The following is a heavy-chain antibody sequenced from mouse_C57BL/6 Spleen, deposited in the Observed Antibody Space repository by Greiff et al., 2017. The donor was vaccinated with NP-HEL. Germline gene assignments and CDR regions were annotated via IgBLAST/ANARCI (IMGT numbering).Heavy chain of an antibody. CDR3: AKYDGYYVGFAY. V-gene: IGHV2-3*01. CDR1: GFSLTSYG. J-gene: IGHJ3*01. CDR2: IWGDGST. D-gene: IGHD2-3*01. Sequence: VKVVESGPGLVAPSQSLSITCTVSGFSLTSYGVSWVRQPPGTGLEWLGVIWGDGSTNYHSALLSRLSISNDNSKSQVFLKLNSMQTDDTATYYCAKYDGYYVGFAYWGQGTLVTVSA.